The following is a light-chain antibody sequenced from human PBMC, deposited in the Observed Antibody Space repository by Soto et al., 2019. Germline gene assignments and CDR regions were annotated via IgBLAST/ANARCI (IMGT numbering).Light chain of an antibody. CDR3: AAWDDSLNGGV. V-gene: IGLV1-44*01. CDR2: SNN. Sequence: QSVLTQPPSASGTPGQRVTISCSGSSSNIGSNTVNWYQQLPGTAPILLIYSNNQRPSGVPDRFSGSKSGTSASLAISGLQSEDEADYYCAAWDDSLNGGVFGGGTKLTVL. CDR1: SSNIGSNT. J-gene: IGLJ2*01.